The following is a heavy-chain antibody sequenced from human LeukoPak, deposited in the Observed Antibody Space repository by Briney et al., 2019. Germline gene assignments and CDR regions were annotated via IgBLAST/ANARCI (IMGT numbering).Heavy chain of an antibody. D-gene: IGHD6-6*01. CDR2: MNPNSGNT. Sequence: ASVKVSCKASGYTFTSYDINWVRQATGQGLEWMGWMNPNSGNTGYAQKFQGRVTMTRNTSISTAYMELSSLGSEDTAVYYCARDRWSSSSSEGALDTWGQGTMVTVSS. V-gene: IGHV1-8*01. CDR1: GYTFTSYD. CDR3: ARDRWSSSSSEGALDT. J-gene: IGHJ3*02.